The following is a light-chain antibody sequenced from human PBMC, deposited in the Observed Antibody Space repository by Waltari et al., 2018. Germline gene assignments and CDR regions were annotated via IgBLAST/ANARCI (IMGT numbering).Light chain of an antibody. V-gene: IGKV2-28*01. CDR2: LGS. CDR3: MQSLQALWT. CDR1: QSLLQRNANNY. J-gene: IGKJ1*01. Sequence: DIVVTQSPLSLPVTPGDPASISCRSRQSLLQRNANNYLDWYLQKPGHSPPLLVYLGSTRASGVPDRFSGSGSGTDFTLKISRVEAEDVGVYYCMQSLQALWTFGQGTKVEFK.